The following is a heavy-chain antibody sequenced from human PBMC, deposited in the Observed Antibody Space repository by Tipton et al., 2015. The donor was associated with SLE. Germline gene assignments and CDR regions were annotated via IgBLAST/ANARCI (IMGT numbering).Heavy chain of an antibody. Sequence: SLRLSCAASGFTFSSYAMTWVRQAPGKGLEWVSDISGSGSTTYYADSVKGRFTISRDNSKNTLYLQVNSLRAEDAAVYYCAKSRGDVYIWGSDRVYGMDVWGQGTPVTVSS. D-gene: IGHD3-16*02. CDR3: AKSRGDVYIWGSDRVYGMDV. CDR1: GFTFSSYA. CDR2: ISGSGSTT. J-gene: IGHJ6*02. V-gene: IGHV3-23*01.